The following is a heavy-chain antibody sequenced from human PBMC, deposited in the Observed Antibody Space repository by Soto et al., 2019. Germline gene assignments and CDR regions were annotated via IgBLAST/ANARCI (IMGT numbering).Heavy chain of an antibody. D-gene: IGHD2-15*01. CDR1: GFTFSDYA. Sequence: QVQLVESGGGVVQPGRALRLSCATSGFTFSDYAMHWVRQAPGKGLEWVAVIWYDGTDKYYADSVKGRFTISRDNSRHTIHLQMYSLRAEDTAVYYCARDRVGGRGVAHYRGHGTLLTAS. V-gene: IGHV3-33*01. J-gene: IGHJ4*01. CDR2: IWYDGTDK. CDR3: ARDRVGGRGVAHY.